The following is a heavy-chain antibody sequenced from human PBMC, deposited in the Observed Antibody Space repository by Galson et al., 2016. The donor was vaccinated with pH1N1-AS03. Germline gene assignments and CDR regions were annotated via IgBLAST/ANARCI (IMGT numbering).Heavy chain of an antibody. CDR1: GFSLNTSSMC. J-gene: IGHJ4*02. V-gene: IGHV4-61*01. CDR3: ARALRIEAASLYYFEY. Sequence: LVKPTQTLTLTCTFSGFSLNTSSMCVSWIRQPPGKGPEWIGNIYYTGSTNYNPSLRSRVSISVDTSKNQFSLNMTSVTAADTAVYYCARALRIEAASLYYFEYWGQGTLVAVSS. D-gene: IGHD6-13*01. CDR2: IYYTGST.